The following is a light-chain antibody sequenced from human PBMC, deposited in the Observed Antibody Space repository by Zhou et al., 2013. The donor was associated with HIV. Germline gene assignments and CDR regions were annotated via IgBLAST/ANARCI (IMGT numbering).Light chain of an antibody. Sequence: EIVLTQSPGTLSLSPGERATLSCRASQIITNNQLAWYQQKAGQAPRLLIYGSSGRATGIPDRFSGSGSGTDFTLSLSRLEPEDFAVYYCQQYGKLTTSPFGQG. J-gene: IGKJ1*01. CDR1: QIITNNQ. CDR2: GSS. V-gene: IGKV3-20*01. CDR3: QQYGKLTTSP.